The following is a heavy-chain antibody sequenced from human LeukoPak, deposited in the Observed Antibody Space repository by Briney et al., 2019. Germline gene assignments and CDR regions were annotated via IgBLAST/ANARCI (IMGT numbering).Heavy chain of an antibody. V-gene: IGHV4-39*01. CDR3: ARHVPDNWFDP. J-gene: IGHJ5*02. CDR1: GDSISSTTYY. CDR2: VYYSGST. Sequence: SETLSLTCSDSGDSISSTTYYWGWIRQPPGKGLEWIGSVYYSGSTFYNPSLTSRVDIAVDTSKNQFSLKLTSVTAADTAVYYCARHVPDNWFDPWGQGTLVTVSS. D-gene: IGHD3-10*02.